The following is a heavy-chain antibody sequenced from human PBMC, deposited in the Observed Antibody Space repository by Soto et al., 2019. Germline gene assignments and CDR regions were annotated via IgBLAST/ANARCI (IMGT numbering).Heavy chain of an antibody. CDR1: GYTFTSYG. Sequence: ASVKVSCKASGYTFTSYGISWVRQAPGQGLEWMGWISAYNGNTNYAQKLQGRVTMTTDTSTSTAYMELRSLRSDDTAVYYCARTRITIFGVVIMENFDYWGQGTLVTVSS. D-gene: IGHD3-3*01. V-gene: IGHV1-18*01. CDR3: ARTRITIFGVVIMENFDY. CDR2: ISAYNGNT. J-gene: IGHJ4*02.